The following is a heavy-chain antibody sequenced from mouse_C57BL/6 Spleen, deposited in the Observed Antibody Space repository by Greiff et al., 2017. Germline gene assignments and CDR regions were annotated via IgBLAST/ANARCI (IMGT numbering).Heavy chain of an antibody. CDR1: GYTFTSYG. V-gene: IGHV1-81*01. D-gene: IGHD1-1*01. CDR2: IYPRSGNT. J-gene: IGHJ2*01. CDR3: VHYYGSSWYYFDY. Sequence: VQLQQSGAELARPGASVKLSCKASGYTFTSYGISWVKQRTGQGLEWIGEIYPRSGNTYYNEKFKGKATLTAAKSSSTAYMDLRSLTSEDSAVYFCVHYYGSSWYYFDYWGQGTTLTVSS.